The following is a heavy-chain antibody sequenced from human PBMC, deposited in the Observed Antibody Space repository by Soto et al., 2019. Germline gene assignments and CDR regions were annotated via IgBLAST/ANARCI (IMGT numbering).Heavy chain of an antibody. V-gene: IGHV3-48*01. CDR2: IDSSSTTI. D-gene: IGHD6-19*01. J-gene: IGHJ4*02. CDR1: GFTFSSYS. CDR3: GREGGGWYPVHFDY. Sequence: EVQLVESGGGLIQPGGSLRLSCAASGFTFSSYSMNWVRQAPGKGLEWVSYIDSSSTTIYYADSVKGRFAISRDNAKNSLDLQINRPRAEDTAVFYCGREGGGWYPVHFDYLGPGTLGTVSS.